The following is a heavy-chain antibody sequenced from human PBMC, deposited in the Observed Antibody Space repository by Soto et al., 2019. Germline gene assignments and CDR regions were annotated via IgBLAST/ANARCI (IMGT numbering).Heavy chain of an antibody. J-gene: IGHJ4*02. CDR3: ARSVAVPGAHIDY. Sequence: SDTLSLACSVSGGSISGSYWSWIRQSPGKGLEWLGYVYYTGSTNYSPSLRSRVSISVDTSKNEFSLRLSSVTAADTAVYFCARSVAVPGAHIDYWGQGTQVTVSS. D-gene: IGHD6-19*01. V-gene: IGHV4-59*07. CDR2: VYYTGST. CDR1: GGSISGSY.